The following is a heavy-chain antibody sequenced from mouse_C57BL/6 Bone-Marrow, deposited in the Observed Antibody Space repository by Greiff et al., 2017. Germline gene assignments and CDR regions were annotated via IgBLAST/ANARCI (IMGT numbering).Heavy chain of an antibody. CDR2: IYPGSGST. CDR3: ARGSNYFAY. J-gene: IGHJ3*01. D-gene: IGHD2-5*01. V-gene: IGHV1-55*01. CDR1: GYTFTSYW. Sequence: QVQLQQPGADLVQPGASVTMSCKASGYTFTSYWITWVQQTPGQGLEWLGDIYPGSGSTNYNAKITSKVTLTVDTSSSTAYMQLSSLTSEDSAVCYCARGSNYFAYWGQGTLVTVSA.